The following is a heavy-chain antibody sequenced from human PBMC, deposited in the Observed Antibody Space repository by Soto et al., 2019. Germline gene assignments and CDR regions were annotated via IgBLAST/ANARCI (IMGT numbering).Heavy chain of an antibody. Sequence: ESGGGVVQPGRSLRLSCAASGFTFSSYAMHWVRQAPGKGLEWVAVISYDGSNKYYADSVKGRFTISRDNSKNTLYLQMNSLRAEDTAVYYCARDSNYGSGSYYTPVDYWGQGTLVTVSS. CDR2: ISYDGSNK. J-gene: IGHJ4*02. CDR1: GFTFSSYA. V-gene: IGHV3-30-3*01. CDR3: ARDSNYGSGSYYTPVDY. D-gene: IGHD3-10*01.